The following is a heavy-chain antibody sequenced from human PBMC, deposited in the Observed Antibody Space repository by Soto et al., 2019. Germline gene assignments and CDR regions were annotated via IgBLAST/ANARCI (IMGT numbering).Heavy chain of an antibody. V-gene: IGHV4-59*01. J-gene: IGHJ4*02. Sequence: QVQLQVSAPGLVKPSETLSLTCTVSGDSISAYSWSWVRQPPGKGLEWIGNIHYNGNTKYNPSLKSRVSMSVDTSKSQLSLRLISVTAADTAKYFCAREGNLGRWLQPLDFWGQGTLVTVSS. CDR2: IHYNGNT. CDR3: AREGNLGRWLQPLDF. D-gene: IGHD5-12*01. CDR1: GDSISAYS.